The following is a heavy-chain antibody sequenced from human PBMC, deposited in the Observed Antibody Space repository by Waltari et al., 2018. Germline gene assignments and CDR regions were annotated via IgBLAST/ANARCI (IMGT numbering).Heavy chain of an antibody. D-gene: IGHD4-17*01. CDR3: ATDSTETTYYALDV. Sequence: QVQLVQSGAEVKMPGASVKVSCKVSGHPLTELSIHWVRQAPGKGLEWMGGVDPEDGETIYAQRFQGRVILTEDTPSDTAYMELSSLRSDDTAVYYCATDSTETTYYALDVWGQGTTVTVSS. CDR1: GHPLTELS. J-gene: IGHJ6*02. CDR2: VDPEDGET. V-gene: IGHV1-24*01.